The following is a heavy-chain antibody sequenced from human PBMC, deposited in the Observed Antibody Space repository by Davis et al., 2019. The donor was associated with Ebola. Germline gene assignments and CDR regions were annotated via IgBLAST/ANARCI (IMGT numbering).Heavy chain of an antibody. D-gene: IGHD3-3*01. CDR1: GFTFSSYG. Sequence: GESLKISCAASGFTFSSYGMHWVRQAPGKGLEWVAVIWYDGSNKYYADSVKGRFTISRDNSKNTLYLQMNSLRAEDTAVYYCARQQRITIFGVVTPHWWFDPWGQGTLVTVSS. V-gene: IGHV3-33*08. CDR2: IWYDGSNK. J-gene: IGHJ5*02. CDR3: ARQQRITIFGVVTPHWWFDP.